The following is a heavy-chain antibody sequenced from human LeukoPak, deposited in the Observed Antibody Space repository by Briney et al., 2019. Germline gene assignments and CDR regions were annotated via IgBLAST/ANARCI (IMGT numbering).Heavy chain of an antibody. Sequence: PSETLSLTCTVSGGSISSYYWSWSRQPPGKGLECIGYIHYTGSTNYNASLKSRVTISVDTSKHQFSLKLNSVTAADTAVYYCARRGYYGSGNDFRFDPWGQGTLVTVSS. CDR2: IHYTGST. CDR1: GGSISSYY. J-gene: IGHJ5*02. V-gene: IGHV4-59*01. CDR3: ARRGYYGSGNDFRFDP. D-gene: IGHD3-10*01.